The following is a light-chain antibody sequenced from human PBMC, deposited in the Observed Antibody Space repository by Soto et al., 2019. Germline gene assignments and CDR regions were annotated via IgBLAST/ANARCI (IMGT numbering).Light chain of an antibody. CDR2: GAS. V-gene: IGKV3-15*01. CDR1: QRISSN. Sequence: EVVMTQSPATLSVSPGERATLSCRASQRISSNLAWYQQRPGQAPRLLIYGASTRAPGIPARFSGSGSETEFTLTISSLQSEDFAAYYCQHYNNWPQWKFGKGTKVDI. CDR3: QHYNNWPQWK. J-gene: IGKJ1*01.